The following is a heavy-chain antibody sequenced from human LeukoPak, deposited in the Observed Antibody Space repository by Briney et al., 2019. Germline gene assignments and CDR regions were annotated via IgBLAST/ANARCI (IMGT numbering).Heavy chain of an antibody. CDR1: GYTFTSYG. V-gene: IGHV1-18*01. Sequence: GASVKVSCKASGYTFTSYGISWVRQAPGQGLEWMGWISAYNGNTNYAQKLQGRVTMTTDTSTSTAYMELSSLRSEDTAVYYCARDMKHWLSAWFDPWGQGTLVTVSS. CDR2: ISAYNGNT. J-gene: IGHJ5*02. CDR3: ARDMKHWLSAWFDP. D-gene: IGHD6-19*01.